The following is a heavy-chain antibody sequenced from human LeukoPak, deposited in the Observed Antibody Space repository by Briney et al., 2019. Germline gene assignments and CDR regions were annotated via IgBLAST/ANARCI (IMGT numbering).Heavy chain of an antibody. Sequence: KPSETLSLTCAVYGXSFSGYYWSWIRQPPGKGLEWIGEINHSGSTNYNPSLKSRVTISVDTSKNQFSLKLSSVTAADTAVYYCASRLWFGERRFDPWGQGFLVTVSS. J-gene: IGHJ5*02. CDR1: GXSFSGYY. CDR2: INHSGST. D-gene: IGHD3-10*01. V-gene: IGHV4-34*01. CDR3: ASRLWFGERRFDP.